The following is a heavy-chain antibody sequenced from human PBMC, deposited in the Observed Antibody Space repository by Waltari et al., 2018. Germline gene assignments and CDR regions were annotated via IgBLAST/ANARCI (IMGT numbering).Heavy chain of an antibody. J-gene: IGHJ6*02. D-gene: IGHD3-22*01. CDR3: ARPVYYDSSGYYPYYYYYGMDV. Sequence: TLSSYAISWLRQAPGQGLEWMGRIIPIFGTANYALKFQGRVTITADESTSTAYMELSSLRSYDTAVYYCARPVYYDSSGYYPYYYYYGMDVWGQGTTVTVSS. CDR2: IIPIFGTA. V-gene: IGHV1-69*15. CDR1: TLSSYA.